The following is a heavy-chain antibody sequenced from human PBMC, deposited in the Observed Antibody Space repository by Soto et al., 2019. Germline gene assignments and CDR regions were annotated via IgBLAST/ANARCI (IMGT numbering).Heavy chain of an antibody. CDR3: YGWPGY. CDR1: GFTFSGSA. V-gene: IGHV3-73*01. D-gene: IGHD2-15*01. J-gene: IGHJ4*02. Sequence: GGSLRLSCAASGFTFSGSAMHWVRQASGKGLEWVGLIRSKANSYATAYAASVKGSFTISRDVSKNTAYLQMNSLKPGETAVYYCYGWPGYWGQGTLVTVSS. CDR2: IRSKANSYAT.